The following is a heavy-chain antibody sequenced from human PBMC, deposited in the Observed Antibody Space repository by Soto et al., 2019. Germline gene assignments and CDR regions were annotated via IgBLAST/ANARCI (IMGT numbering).Heavy chain of an antibody. J-gene: IGHJ4*02. CDR2: IYYSGST. V-gene: IGHV4-39*01. D-gene: IGHD3-22*01. Sequence: QLQLQESGPGLVKPSETLSLTCTVYGGSISSSSYNWGWIRQPPGKGLEWIGSIYYSGSTYYNPSLKSRVTISVDTSKNQFSLKLSSVTAADTAVYYCARRPYDSSGYYPDYWGQGTLVTVSS. CDR3: ARRPYDSSGYYPDY. CDR1: GGSISSSSYN.